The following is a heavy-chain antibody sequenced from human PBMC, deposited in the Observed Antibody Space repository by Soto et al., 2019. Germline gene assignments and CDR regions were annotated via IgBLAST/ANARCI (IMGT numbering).Heavy chain of an antibody. J-gene: IGHJ1*01. CDR3: ALFFNGTASGEIFTL. CDR2: VYHSGST. CDR1: CGSMASRGYY. V-gene: IGHV4-39*01. D-gene: IGHD2-8*01. Sequence: SGTLSLTCTVLCGSMASRGYYWAWIREPPGKGREWIGSVYHSGSTYYNPSLESRVTISVDTSKNQFSLKLSSVTAADTAVYYCALFFNGTASGEIFTLWGQ.